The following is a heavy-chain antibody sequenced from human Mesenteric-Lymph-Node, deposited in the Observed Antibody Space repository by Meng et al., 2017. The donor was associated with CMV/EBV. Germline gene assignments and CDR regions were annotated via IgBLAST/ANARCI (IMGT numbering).Heavy chain of an antibody. J-gene: IGHJ6*02. CDR3: ARVDYYYYDVDV. V-gene: IGHV4-38-2*02. CDR2: IYYSGST. CDR1: GYSISSGYY. Sequence: SETLSLTCTVSGYSISSGYYWGWIRQPPGKGLEWIGSIYYSGSTYYNPSLKSRVTISVDTSKNQLSLKLRSVAAADTAVYYCARVDYYYYDVDVWGQGTTVTVSS.